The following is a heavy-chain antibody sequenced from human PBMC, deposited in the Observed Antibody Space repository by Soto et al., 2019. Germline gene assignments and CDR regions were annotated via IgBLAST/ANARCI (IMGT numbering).Heavy chain of an antibody. D-gene: IGHD1-26*01. CDR3: ARHIVGATTPNAFDT. Sequence: EVQLVESGGGLVQPGESLRLSCAASGFTFSSSWMSWVRQAPGKGLEWVANIKQDGSEKYYVDSVKGRFTISRDNARNSLCRQMNSLRVDDTAVFFCARHIVGATTPNAFDTRGQGTRVTVSS. J-gene: IGHJ3*02. CDR1: GFTFSSSW. V-gene: IGHV3-7*01. CDR2: IKQDGSEK.